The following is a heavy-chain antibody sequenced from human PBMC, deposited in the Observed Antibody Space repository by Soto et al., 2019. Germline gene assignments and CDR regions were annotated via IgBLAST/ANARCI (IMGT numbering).Heavy chain of an antibody. CDR1: CATINNYD. V-gene: IGHV4-59*08. Sequence: SLTISVTCRVACATINNYDWTWIRKNPGKGLEWIAYIYYTGITNFNPSLKSRVTISMDTSKNQFSLKLRSVTAADTAVYFCATLRGLGVVSPYFDYWGQGLMVTVSS. J-gene: IGHJ4*02. CDR2: IYYTGIT. CDR3: ATLRGLGVVSPYFDY. D-gene: IGHD3-10*01.